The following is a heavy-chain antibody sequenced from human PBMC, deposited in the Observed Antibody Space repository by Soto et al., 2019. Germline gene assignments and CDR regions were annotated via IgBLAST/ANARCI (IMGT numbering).Heavy chain of an antibody. CDR3: ARYSFRGFGELLYRNNWLDP. V-gene: IGHV4-34*01. CDR2: ISHSGST. CDR1: GGSFSGYF. D-gene: IGHD3-10*01. Sequence: SETLSLTCAVYGGSFSGYFWSWIRQPPGKGLEWIGEISHSGSTNYNPSLKSRLTISVDTSKNQFSLKLGSVTAADTAVYYCARYSFRGFGELLYRNNWLDPWGQGTLVTVS. J-gene: IGHJ5*02.